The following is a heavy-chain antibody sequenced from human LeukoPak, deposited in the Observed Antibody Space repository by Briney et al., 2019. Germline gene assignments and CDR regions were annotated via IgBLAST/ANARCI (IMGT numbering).Heavy chain of an antibody. V-gene: IGHV3-73*01. CDR3: TSRSSWSQL. J-gene: IGHJ4*02. Sequence: GGSLRLSCAASGFTFSGSAMHWVRQASGKGREWVGRIRSKANSYATAYAASVKGRFTISRDDSKNTAYLQMNSLKTEDTAVYYCTSRSSWSQLWGQGTLVTVSS. CDR2: IRSKANSYAT. CDR1: GFTFSGSA. D-gene: IGHD6-13*01.